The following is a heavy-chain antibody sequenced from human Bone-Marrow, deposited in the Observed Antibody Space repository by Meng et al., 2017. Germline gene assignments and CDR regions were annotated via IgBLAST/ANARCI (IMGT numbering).Heavy chain of an antibody. CDR2: INHSGST. V-gene: IGHV4-34*01. CDR1: GGSFSGYY. J-gene: IGHJ5*02. D-gene: IGHD3-9*01. CDR3: ARGPVRYFDCLPSDNWFDP. Sequence: SETLSLTCAVYGGSFSGYYWSWIRQPPGKGLEWIGEINHSGSTNYNPSLKSRVTISVDTSKNQFSLKLSSVTAADTAVYYCARGPVRYFDCLPSDNWFDPWGQGTLVTVSS.